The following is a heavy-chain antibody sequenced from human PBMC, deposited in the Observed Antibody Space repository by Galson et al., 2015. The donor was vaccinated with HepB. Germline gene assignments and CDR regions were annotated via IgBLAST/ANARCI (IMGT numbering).Heavy chain of an antibody. D-gene: IGHD3-22*01. CDR3: AKDLADSSTWSTYYASSAYGFDY. Sequence: SVKVSCKASGYTFTSYAMNWVRQAPGQGLEWMGWINTNTGNPTYAQGFTGRFVFSLDTSVSTTYLQISSLKAEDTAVYYCAKDLADSSTWSTYYASSAYGFDYWGQGTLVTVSS. CDR1: GYTFTSYA. CDR2: INTNTGNP. J-gene: IGHJ4*02. V-gene: IGHV7-4-1*02.